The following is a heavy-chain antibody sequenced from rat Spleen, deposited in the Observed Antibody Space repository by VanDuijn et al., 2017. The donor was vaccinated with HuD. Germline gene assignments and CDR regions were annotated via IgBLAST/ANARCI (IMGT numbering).Heavy chain of an antibody. J-gene: IGHJ2*01. CDR3: ARHPWGD. V-gene: IGHV5-29*01. CDR2: ISYDGSST. D-gene: IGHD1-7*01. CDR1: GFTFSDYY. Sequence: EVQLVESDGGLVQPGRSLKLSCAGSGFTFSDYYMAWVRQAPTKGLEWVATISYDGSSTYYRDSVKGRFTISRDNAKSTLYLQMDSLRSEDTATYYGARHPWGDWGQGVMVTVSS.